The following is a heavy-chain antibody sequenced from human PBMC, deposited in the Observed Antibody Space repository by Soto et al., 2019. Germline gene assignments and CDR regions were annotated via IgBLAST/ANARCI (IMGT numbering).Heavy chain of an antibody. J-gene: IGHJ1*01. Sequence: QITLKESGPPLVKPTQTLTLTCSFSVFSLSTIGVGVGWIRQTPGKALEWLALIYWDDDKRYSPSLKSRLTIAKDTSKNQVVLTMTNVDPVNTATYYWAHAMTIFRGINLAEYFQHWGQGTLVTVSS. CDR1: VFSLSTIGVG. CDR3: AHAMTIFRGINLAEYFQH. CDR2: IYWDDDK. V-gene: IGHV2-5*02. D-gene: IGHD3-10*01.